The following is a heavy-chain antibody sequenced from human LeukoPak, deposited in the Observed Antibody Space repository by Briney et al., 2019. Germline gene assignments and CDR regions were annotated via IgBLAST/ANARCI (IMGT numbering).Heavy chain of an antibody. CDR2: IKNDGGS. V-gene: IGHV3-74*01. Sequence: PGGSLRLSCAGSGFTFSNYWMNWVRQAPGKGLVWLSRIKNDGGSSYADSVKGRFTISRDNSMNTLYLQMDSLRDEDTAVYYCAREGSLDYWGQGTLVTVSS. CDR3: AREGSLDY. J-gene: IGHJ4*02. D-gene: IGHD1-26*01. CDR1: GFTFSNYW.